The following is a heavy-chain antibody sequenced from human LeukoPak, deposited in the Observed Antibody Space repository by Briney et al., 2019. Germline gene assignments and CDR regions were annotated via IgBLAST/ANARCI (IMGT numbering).Heavy chain of an antibody. V-gene: IGHV3-30-3*01. D-gene: IGHD5-12*01. J-gene: IGHJ4*02. CDR3: AREYSGYDLTPATDY. CDR1: GFTFSNYA. CDR2: ISYDGSNK. Sequence: PGRSLRLSCAASGFTFSNYAMHWVRQAPGKGLEWVAVISYDGSNKYYADSVKGRFTISRDNSKNTLYLQMNSLRAEDTAVYYCAREYSGYDLTPATDYWGQGTLVTVSS.